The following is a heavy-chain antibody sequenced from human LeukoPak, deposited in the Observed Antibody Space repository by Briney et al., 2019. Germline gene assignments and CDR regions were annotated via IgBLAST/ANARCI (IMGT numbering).Heavy chain of an antibody. J-gene: IGHJ4*02. Sequence: SEALSLTCTDSGGSISSSSYYWGWIRQPPGKGLEWIGEINHSGSTNYNPSLKSRVTISVDTSKNQFSLKLSSVTAADTAVYYCARHHGTPYYYDSSGRPFDYWGQGTLVTVSS. D-gene: IGHD3-22*01. CDR1: GGSISSSSYY. V-gene: IGHV4-39*01. CDR3: ARHHGTPYYYDSSGRPFDY. CDR2: INHSGST.